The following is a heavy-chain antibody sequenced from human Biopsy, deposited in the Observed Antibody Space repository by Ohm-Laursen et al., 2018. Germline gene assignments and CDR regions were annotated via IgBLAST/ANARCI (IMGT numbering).Heavy chain of an antibody. CDR2: NIPILGTG. V-gene: IGHV1-69*06. CDR3: ATKLTGYFHH. CDR1: GGTFSNYG. D-gene: IGHD3-9*01. J-gene: IGHJ1*01. Sequence: SSVKVSCKAPGGTFSNYGVNWVRQAPGQGLEWRGGNIPILGTGNYAQKFQDRVTVAADTSTSTATMELRSLRSDDTAVYYCATKLTGYFHHWGQGTLVIVSS.